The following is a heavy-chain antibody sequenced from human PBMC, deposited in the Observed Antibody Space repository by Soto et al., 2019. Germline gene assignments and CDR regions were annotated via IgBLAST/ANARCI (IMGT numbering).Heavy chain of an antibody. CDR3: ARDREYYDSNGLYFDF. D-gene: IGHD3-22*01. V-gene: IGHV4-59*01. Sequence: SPTGTVSVAYISEYSWSWIRHPPGKGLEWIGYIYYSGSTNYNPSLKSRVTISQDTSKNQISLNLSSVTAADTAVYYCARDREYYDSNGLYFDFWGQGTRVTVSS. CDR2: IYYSGST. CDR1: VAYISEYS. J-gene: IGHJ4*02.